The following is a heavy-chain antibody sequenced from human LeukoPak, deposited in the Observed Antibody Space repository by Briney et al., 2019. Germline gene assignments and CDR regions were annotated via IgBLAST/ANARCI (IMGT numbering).Heavy chain of an antibody. D-gene: IGHD4-11*01. CDR2: VYYTGTS. CDR1: GDSVSSHY. J-gene: IGHJ4*02. V-gene: IGHV4-59*02. Sequence: SETLSVTCTVSGDSVSSHYWGWIRQPPGKGLEWIAYVYYTGTSNYNPSLKSRVTISIDTSKNQFSLKLISVTAADTAVYYCARYSNHVDYFDSWGQGTLVTVSS. CDR3: ARYSNHVDYFDS.